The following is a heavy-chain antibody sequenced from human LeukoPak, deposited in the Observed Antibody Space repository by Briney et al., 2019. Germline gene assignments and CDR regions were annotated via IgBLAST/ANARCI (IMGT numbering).Heavy chain of an antibody. CDR2: ISSSSATI. J-gene: IGHJ4*02. CDR3: ARGRDLFDS. CDR1: GFTFNTYS. Sequence: GGSLRLSCVASGFTFNTYSMTRFRQAPGKGLEWISYISSSSATIYYADSVKGRFTISRDNAKNSLYLQMSSLRAEDTAVYYCARGRDLFDSWGQGTLVIVSS. V-gene: IGHV3-48*04.